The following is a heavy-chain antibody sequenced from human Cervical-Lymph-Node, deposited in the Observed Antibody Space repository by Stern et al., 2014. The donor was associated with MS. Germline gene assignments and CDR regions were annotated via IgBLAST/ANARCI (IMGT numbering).Heavy chain of an antibody. J-gene: IGHJ4*02. CDR1: GYRFTSYW. CDR3: ARLPGGYGDPLDY. Sequence: MQLVQSGAEVKKPGESLKISCKGSGYRFTSYWIGWVRQMPGKGLEWMGIIYPGDAETRSSPSFQGQVTISADKSISTASLQWSSLKASDTAMYYCARLPGGYGDPLDYWGQGTLVTVSS. V-gene: IGHV5-51*01. D-gene: IGHD4-17*01. CDR2: IYPGDAET.